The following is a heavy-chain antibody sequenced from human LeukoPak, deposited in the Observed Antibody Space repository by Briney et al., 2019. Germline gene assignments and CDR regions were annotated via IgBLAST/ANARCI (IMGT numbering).Heavy chain of an antibody. CDR3: ARAPRGIVLMVYAIPVWFDP. D-gene: IGHD2-8*01. V-gene: IGHV4-34*01. CDR1: GGSISSYY. Sequence: SETLSLTCTVSGGSISSYYWSWIRQPPGKGLEWIGEINHSGSTNYNPSLKSRVTISVDTSKNQFSLKLSSVTAADTAVYYCARAPRGIVLMVYAIPVWFDPWGQGTLVTVSS. J-gene: IGHJ5*02. CDR2: INHSGST.